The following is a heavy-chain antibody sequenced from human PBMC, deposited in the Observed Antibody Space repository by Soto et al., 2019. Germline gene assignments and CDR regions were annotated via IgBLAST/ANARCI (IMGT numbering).Heavy chain of an antibody. CDR3: ARQRYTTSPIYYYYYGMDV. J-gene: IGHJ6*02. D-gene: IGHD6-6*01. Sequence: ASVKVSCKASGYTFTGYYMHWVRQAPGQGLEWMGWINPNSGGTNYAQKFQGWVTMTRDTSISTAYMELSRLRSDDTAVYYCARQRYTTSPIYYYYYGMDVWGQGTTVTVSS. CDR2: INPNSGGT. V-gene: IGHV1-2*04. CDR1: GYTFTGYY.